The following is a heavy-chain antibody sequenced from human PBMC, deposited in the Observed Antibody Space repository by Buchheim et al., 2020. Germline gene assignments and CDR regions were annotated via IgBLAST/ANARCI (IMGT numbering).Heavy chain of an antibody. D-gene: IGHD6-6*01. CDR3: ARDRSSSSEAFDY. J-gene: IGHJ4*02. CDR2: ISYDGSDK. V-gene: IGHV3-30*03. CDR1: GFTFRSYG. Sequence: QVQVVESGGGVVQPGRSLRLSCAASGFTFRSYGMHWVRQAPGKGLQWVAVISYDGSDKYSADSVKGRFTISSDNSKNTLYLQMISLRAEDTAVYFCARDRSSSSEAFDYWGQGT.